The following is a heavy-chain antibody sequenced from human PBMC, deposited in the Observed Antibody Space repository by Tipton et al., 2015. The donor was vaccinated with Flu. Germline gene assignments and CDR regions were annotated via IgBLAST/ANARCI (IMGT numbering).Heavy chain of an antibody. V-gene: IGHV4-4*08. J-gene: IGHJ3*02. CDR3: ARGDYGDYDHAADGFDI. CDR2: VSRTGDT. Sequence: TLSLTCTVSGDSISSYFWSWIRQPPGKGLEWIGSVSRTGDTNYNPSLKSRVTISIDRSRNQFSLTLSSVTAADAAMYYCARGDYGDYDHAADGFDIWGQGTLVTVSA. D-gene: IGHD4-17*01. CDR1: GDSISSYF.